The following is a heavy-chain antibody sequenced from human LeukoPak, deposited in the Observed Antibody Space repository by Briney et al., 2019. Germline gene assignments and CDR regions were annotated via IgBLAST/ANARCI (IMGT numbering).Heavy chain of an antibody. Sequence: GGSLRLSCAASGFTFSSYSMNWVRQAPGKGLEWVSSISSSSSNYIYYADSVKGRFTISRDNAKNSLYLQMNSLRVEDTAVYYCARDHRYYGSGSYYPAIDYWGQGTLVTVSS. CDR1: GFTFSSYS. J-gene: IGHJ4*02. V-gene: IGHV3-21*01. CDR3: ARDHRYYGSGSYYPAIDY. CDR2: ISSSSSNYI. D-gene: IGHD3-10*01.